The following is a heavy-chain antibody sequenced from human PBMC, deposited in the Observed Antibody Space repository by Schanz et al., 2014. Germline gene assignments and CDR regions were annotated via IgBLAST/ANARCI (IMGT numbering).Heavy chain of an antibody. D-gene: IGHD1-1*01. CDR3: ARDRRNADIDY. Sequence: EVQLVESGGGLVQPGGSLRLSCSASGFTFSIYAMHWVRQAPGKGLEWVSYVSRSTPDIYYADSVKGRFTMSRDNAKNSVFLQMNSLRAEDTALYYCARDRRNADIDYWGQGTLVTVSS. CDR1: GFTFSIYA. CDR2: VSRSTPDI. V-gene: IGHV3-48*01. J-gene: IGHJ4*02.